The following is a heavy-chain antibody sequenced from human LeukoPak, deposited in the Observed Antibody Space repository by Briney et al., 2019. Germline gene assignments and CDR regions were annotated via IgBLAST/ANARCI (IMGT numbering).Heavy chain of an antibody. CDR3: AKDRTMIEGIGAFDI. D-gene: IGHD3-22*01. V-gene: IGHV3-23*01. CDR1: GFTFSDHA. J-gene: IGHJ3*02. CDR2: ISGSGGST. Sequence: GGSLRLSCGASGFTFSDHAMSWVRQAPGKGLEWVSAISGSGGSTYYADSVKGRFTISRDNSKNTLYLQMNSLRAEDTAVYYCAKDRTMIEGIGAFDIWGQGTMVTVSS.